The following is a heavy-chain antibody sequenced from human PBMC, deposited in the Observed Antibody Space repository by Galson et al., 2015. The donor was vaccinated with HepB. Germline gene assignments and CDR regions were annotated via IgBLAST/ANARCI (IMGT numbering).Heavy chain of an antibody. Sequence: SVKVSCKASGGTFSSYAISWVRQAPGQGLEWMGGIIPIFGTANYAQKFQGRVTITADESTSTAYMELSSLRSEDTAVYYCARGPSMGCSSTSCKGVDPWGQGTLVTVSS. J-gene: IGHJ5*02. CDR3: ARGPSMGCSSTSCKGVDP. CDR2: IIPIFGTA. D-gene: IGHD2-2*01. CDR1: GGTFSSYA. V-gene: IGHV1-69*13.